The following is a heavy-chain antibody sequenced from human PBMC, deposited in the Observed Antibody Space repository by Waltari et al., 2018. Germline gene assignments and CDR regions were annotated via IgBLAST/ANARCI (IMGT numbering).Heavy chain of an antibody. CDR3: ARAKDSYDSSGYYVY. Sequence: QVQLVQSGAEVKKPGSSVTVSCKASGATSSSYAISWVRQAPGQGLEWMGGIIPIFGTANYEQKFQGRVTITADESTSTAYMELSSLRSEDTAVYYCARAKDSYDSSGYYVYWGQGTLVTVSS. J-gene: IGHJ4*02. CDR2: IIPIFGTA. V-gene: IGHV1-69*01. D-gene: IGHD3-22*01. CDR1: GATSSSYA.